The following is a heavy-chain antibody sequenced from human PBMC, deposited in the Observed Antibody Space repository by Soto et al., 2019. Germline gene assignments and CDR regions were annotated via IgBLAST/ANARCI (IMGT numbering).Heavy chain of an antibody. D-gene: IGHD1-20*01. J-gene: IGHJ5*02. CDR2: IVVGTGNT. V-gene: IGHV1-58*02. CDR1: GFNFGSSA. CDR3: AADRLPIDRYKWVDP. Sequence: SVKVSCKASGFNFGSSAIQWVRQARGHRLEWIGWIVVGTGNTNYAQKFQERVTITRDMSTSTAYMELSSLISEDTAVYYCAADRLPIDRYKWVDPWGLGTLVTVSS.